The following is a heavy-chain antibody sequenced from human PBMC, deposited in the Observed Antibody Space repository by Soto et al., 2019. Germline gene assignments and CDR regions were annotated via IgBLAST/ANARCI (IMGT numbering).Heavy chain of an antibody. CDR1: GGSFSGYY. Sequence: TLSLTCAVYGGSFSGYYWSWIRQPPGKGLEWIGEINHSGSTNYNPSLKSRVTISVDTSKNQFSLKLSSVTAADTAVYYCARALFYSSGNWFDPWGQGTLVTVSS. CDR3: ARALFYSSGNWFDP. D-gene: IGHD6-19*01. CDR2: INHSGST. V-gene: IGHV4-34*01. J-gene: IGHJ5*02.